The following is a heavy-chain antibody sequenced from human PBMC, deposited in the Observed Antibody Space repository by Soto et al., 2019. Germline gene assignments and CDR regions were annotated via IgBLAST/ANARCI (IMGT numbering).Heavy chain of an antibody. D-gene: IGHD2-2*01. J-gene: IGHJ3*02. CDR2: IFHSGTT. V-gene: IGHV4-28*01. Sequence: QVQLQESGPGLVKPSDTLSLTCAVSGFSITNVNWWAWIRQPPGKGLEWIGYIFHSGTTHYNPSLKRRVTMSVDTSKSQFSLKVDSLTAEDTAVYYCARSPYADALDIWGQGTMVTVSS. CDR1: GFSITNVNW. CDR3: ARSPYADALDI.